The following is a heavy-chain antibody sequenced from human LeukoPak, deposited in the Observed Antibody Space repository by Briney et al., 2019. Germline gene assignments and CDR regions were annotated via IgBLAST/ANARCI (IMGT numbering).Heavy chain of an antibody. CDR3: VKDALVVPVSMGPPEVDY. CDR1: GFTFSSYV. Sequence: GGSLRLSCAASGFTFSSYVMSWVRQAPGKGLEWVSAISGGGGSTYYADSVKGRFTISRDNSKNTLSLQMNSLRAGDTAVYYCVKDALVVPVSMGPPEVDYWGQGTLVTVSS. V-gene: IGHV3-23*01. J-gene: IGHJ4*02. CDR2: ISGGGGST. D-gene: IGHD2/OR15-2a*01.